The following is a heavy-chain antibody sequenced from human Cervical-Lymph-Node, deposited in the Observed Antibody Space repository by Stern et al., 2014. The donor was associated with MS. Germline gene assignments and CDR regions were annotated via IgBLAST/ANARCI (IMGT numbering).Heavy chain of an antibody. CDR1: GFTFGRHS. CDR3: ARPAAARYFDY. J-gene: IGHJ4*02. CDR2: ISYDGSSR. Sequence: QVQLVQSGGGVVQPGRSLRLSCATSGFTFGRHSMHWVRQAPGKGLEWVAIISYDGSSRHYADYVKGRFTISRSNSNNTLYLQMNSLRVEDTAMYYCARPAAARYFDYWGQGSQVTVSS. D-gene: IGHD6-25*01. V-gene: IGHV3-30-3*01.